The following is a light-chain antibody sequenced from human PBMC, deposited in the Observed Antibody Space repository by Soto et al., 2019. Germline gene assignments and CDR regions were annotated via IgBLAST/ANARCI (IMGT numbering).Light chain of an antibody. CDR2: VAF. Sequence: DIQMTLSPSSLSASVGDTVTITCLASQSIALSVNWYQQKPGKAPKLLIYVAFTLESGVPSRFSGSGSGTEFTLTIRSLQPEDFATYYCQQSFRSPITFGQGTRLEIK. CDR1: QSIALS. J-gene: IGKJ5*01. CDR3: QQSFRSPIT. V-gene: IGKV1-39*01.